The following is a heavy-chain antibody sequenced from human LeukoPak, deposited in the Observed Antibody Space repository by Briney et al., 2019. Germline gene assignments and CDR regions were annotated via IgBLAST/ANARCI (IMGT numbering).Heavy chain of an antibody. CDR2: IYHSGTT. CDR3: ARGKAYSGSYYGIFDY. J-gene: IGHJ4*02. D-gene: IGHD1-26*01. V-gene: IGHV4-38-2*02. Sequence: SETLSLTCTVSAYSISNDYYWTWLRQPPGKGLEGIGGIYHSGTTYYNPSLKSRVSISLDTSKTQFSLKLSCVTAADTAVYYCARGKAYSGSYYGIFDYWGQGTLVTVSS. CDR1: AYSISNDYY.